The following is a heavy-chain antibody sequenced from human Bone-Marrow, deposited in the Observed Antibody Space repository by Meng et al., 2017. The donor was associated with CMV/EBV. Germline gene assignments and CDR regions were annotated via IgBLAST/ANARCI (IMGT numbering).Heavy chain of an antibody. J-gene: IGHJ5*02. D-gene: IGHD6-13*01. CDR1: GYTFTNYD. CDR2: MNPNIGNT. V-gene: IGHV1-8*01. Sequence: ASVKVSCKASGYTFTNYDINWVRQAPGQGLEWMGWMNPNIGNTGYAQKFQGRVTMTRDTSISTAYMELSSLRSEDTAVYYCARDRPDSSSWYWFDPWGQGTLVTVSS. CDR3: ARDRPDSSSWYWFDP.